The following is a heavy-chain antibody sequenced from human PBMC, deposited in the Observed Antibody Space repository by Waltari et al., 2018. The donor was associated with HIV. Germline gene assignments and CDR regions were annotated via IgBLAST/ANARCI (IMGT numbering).Heavy chain of an antibody. V-gene: IGHV5-51*01. D-gene: IGHD3-22*01. J-gene: IGHJ4*02. CDR2: IYPGDSDT. CDR3: ARPRNKRDDSSGSRSDYYFDY. CDR1: GYSFTSYW. Sequence: EVQLVQSGAEVKKPGESLKISCKGSGYSFTSYWIGWVRQMPGQGLEWMGIIYPGDSDTRYSPSFQGQVTISADKSISTAYLQWSSLKASDTAMYYCARPRNKRDDSSGSRSDYYFDYWGQGTLVTVSS.